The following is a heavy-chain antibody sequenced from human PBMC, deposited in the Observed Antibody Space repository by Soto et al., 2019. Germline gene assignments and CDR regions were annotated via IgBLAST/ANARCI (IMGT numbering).Heavy chain of an antibody. V-gene: IGHV3-30-3*01. D-gene: IGHD3-22*01. Sequence: GGSLRLSCAASGFTFSSYAMHWVHQAPGKGLEWVALISYDGSDKDYADSVKGRFTISRDNSRNTLFLQMNSLRAEDTAVFFCARDFYKYYDSSGYYRSPAYWGQGTLVPVPS. J-gene: IGHJ4*02. CDR3: ARDFYKYYDSSGYYRSPAY. CDR1: GFTFSSYA. CDR2: ISYDGSDK.